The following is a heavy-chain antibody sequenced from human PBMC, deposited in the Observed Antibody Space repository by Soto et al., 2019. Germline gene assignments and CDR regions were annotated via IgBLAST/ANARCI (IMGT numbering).Heavy chain of an antibody. J-gene: IGHJ4*02. CDR2: ITDNGGAA. Sequence: SLTAVCLASRPTFGGRAMGGVRHAEGGGLQWVATITDNGGAAKYADSVRGRFVISRDNSKKTLYLQMTSLTAEDSAMYFCARGSTESYPGSRIFDFWGRGTLVTVSS. CDR3: ARGSTESYPGSRIFDF. V-gene: IGHV3-23*01. D-gene: IGHD3-10*01. CDR1: RPTFGGRA.